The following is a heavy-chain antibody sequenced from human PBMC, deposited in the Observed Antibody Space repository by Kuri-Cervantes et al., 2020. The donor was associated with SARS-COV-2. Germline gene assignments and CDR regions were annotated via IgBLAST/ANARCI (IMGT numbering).Heavy chain of an antibody. J-gene: IGHJ4*02. Sequence: SETLSLTCTVSGGSISSDYWSWIRQPPGKGLEWIGFINYSGSSNYNPSLKSRVSISVDTSKNQFSPRLSSVTAADTAVYYCARLGSGWPSIDFWGQGTLVTVSS. CDR1: GGSISSDY. D-gene: IGHD6-19*01. CDR2: INYSGSS. CDR3: ARLGSGWPSIDF. V-gene: IGHV4-59*12.